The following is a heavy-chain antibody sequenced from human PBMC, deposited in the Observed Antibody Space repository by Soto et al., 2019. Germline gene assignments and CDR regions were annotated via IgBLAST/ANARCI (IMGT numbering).Heavy chain of an antibody. Sequence: QVQMVQAGAEVKKPGASVRVSCKASGYTFTSYDVNWVRQAPGQGLEWMGWMNPNSGNTDYAQKFQGRVTMTRDTCISTAYMELSSLRSEDTAVYYSARGSSCSTTSCYFLDYWGQGMLVTVSS. CDR2: MNPNSGNT. V-gene: IGHV1-8*01. CDR1: GYTFTSYD. D-gene: IGHD2-2*01. CDR3: ARGSSCSTTSCYFLDY. J-gene: IGHJ4*02.